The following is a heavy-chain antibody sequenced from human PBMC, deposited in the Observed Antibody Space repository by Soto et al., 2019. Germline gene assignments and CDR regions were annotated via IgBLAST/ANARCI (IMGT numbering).Heavy chain of an antibody. J-gene: IGHJ6*02. D-gene: IGHD6-13*01. CDR3: ASGIAYYYYGMDV. V-gene: IGHV3-30-3*01. CDR2: ISYDGSNK. CDR1: GFTFSSYA. Sequence: GSLRLSCAASGFTFSSYAMHWVRQAPGKGLEWVAVISYDGSNKYYADSVKGRFTISRDNSKNTLYLQMNSLRAEDTAVYYCASGIAYYYYGMDVWGQGTTVTVSS.